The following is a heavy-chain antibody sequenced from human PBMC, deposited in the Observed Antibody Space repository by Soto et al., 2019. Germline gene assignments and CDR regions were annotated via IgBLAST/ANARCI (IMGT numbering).Heavy chain of an antibody. D-gene: IGHD6-13*01. CDR2: ISYDGSNK. J-gene: IGHJ4*02. CDR1: GFTFSSYA. V-gene: IGHV3-30-3*01. Sequence: QVQLVESGGGVVQPGRSLRLSCAASGFTFSSYAMHWVRQAPGKGLEWVAVISYDGSNKYYADSVKGRFTISRDNSKNTLYLQMNSLRAEDTAVYYCARDLGKQLVRVWGFDYWGQGTLVTVSS. CDR3: ARDLGKQLVRVWGFDY.